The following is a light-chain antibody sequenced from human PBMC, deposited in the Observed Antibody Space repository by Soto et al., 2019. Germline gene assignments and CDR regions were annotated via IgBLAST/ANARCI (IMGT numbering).Light chain of an antibody. Sequence: ETELTQSPGTLSLSPGERATLSCRASQSVSSNYLAWYQQKPGQTPRRLIFRASTRATGIPDRFSGSGSGTDFTLTISRLEPEDFAVYYCQQYGSSPWTFGHGTKVEIK. CDR2: RAS. V-gene: IGKV3-20*01. CDR3: QQYGSSPWT. CDR1: QSVSSNY. J-gene: IGKJ1*01.